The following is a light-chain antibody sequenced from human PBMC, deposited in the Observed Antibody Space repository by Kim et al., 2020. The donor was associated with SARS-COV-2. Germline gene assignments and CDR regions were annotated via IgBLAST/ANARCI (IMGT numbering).Light chain of an antibody. CDR1: QSISSW. CDR2: ETS. CDR3: QQYSTYLYT. Sequence: SAAVGDRVTITCRASQSISSWLAWYQQKPGKAHKLLIYETSSLESGVPSRFSGSGSGTQFSLTISSLQPDDFATYYCQQYSTYLYTFGQGTKLEI. V-gene: IGKV1-5*03. J-gene: IGKJ2*01.